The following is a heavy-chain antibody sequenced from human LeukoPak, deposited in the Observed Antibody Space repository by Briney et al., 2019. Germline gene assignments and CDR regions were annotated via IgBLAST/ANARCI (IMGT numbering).Heavy chain of an antibody. J-gene: IGHJ4*02. D-gene: IGHD2-2*01. Sequence: WIRQAPGKGLEWVANIKQDGSEKYYVDSVKGRFTISRDNAMNSLYLQMNSLRAEDTAVYYCARGPSSQFRTDYWGQGTLVTVSS. V-gene: IGHV3-7*04. CDR2: IKQDGSEK. CDR3: ARGPSSQFRTDY.